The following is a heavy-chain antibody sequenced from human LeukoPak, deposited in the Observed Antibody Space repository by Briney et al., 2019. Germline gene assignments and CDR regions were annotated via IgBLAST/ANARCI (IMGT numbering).Heavy chain of an antibody. Sequence: SETLSLTCAVYGGSFSGYYWSWIRQPPGKGLEWIGEINHSGSTNYNPSLKSRVTISVDTSKNQFSLKLSSVTAADTAVYYCARGADGYKGGFDYWGQGTLVTVSS. V-gene: IGHV4-34*01. J-gene: IGHJ4*02. D-gene: IGHD5-24*01. CDR3: ARGADGYKGGFDY. CDR2: INHSGST. CDR1: GGSFSGYY.